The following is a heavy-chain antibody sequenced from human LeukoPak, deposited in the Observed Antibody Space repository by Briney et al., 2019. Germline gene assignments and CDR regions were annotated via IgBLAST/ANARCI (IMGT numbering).Heavy chain of an antibody. J-gene: IGHJ5*02. CDR2: IYHSGST. CDR3: ARYRRIAAAGTGWFDP. V-gene: IGHV4-38-2*02. CDR1: GYSIRSGYY. Sequence: PSETLSLTCTVSGYSIRSGYYWGWIRQPPGKGLEWIGSIYHSGSTYYNPSLKSRVTISVDTPKNQFSLKLSSVTAADTAVYYCARYRRIAAAGTGWFDPWGQGTLVTVSS. D-gene: IGHD6-13*01.